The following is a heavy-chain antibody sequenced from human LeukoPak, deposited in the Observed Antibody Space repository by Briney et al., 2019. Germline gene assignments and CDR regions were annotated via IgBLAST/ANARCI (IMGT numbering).Heavy chain of an antibody. Sequence: ASVKVSCKASGYTFTSYDINWVRQATGQGLEWMGWMNPNSGNTGYAQKFQGRVTSTRNTSISTAYMELSSLRSEDTAVYYCARVGSGSYYGYYYYYYYMDVWGKGTTVTVSS. CDR1: GYTFTSYD. V-gene: IGHV1-8*03. J-gene: IGHJ6*03. D-gene: IGHD1-26*01. CDR2: MNPNSGNT. CDR3: ARVGSGSYYGYYYYYYYMDV.